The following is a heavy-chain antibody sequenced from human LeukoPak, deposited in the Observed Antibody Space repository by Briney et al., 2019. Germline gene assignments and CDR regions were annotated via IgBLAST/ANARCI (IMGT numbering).Heavy chain of an antibody. CDR2: ISGSGGST. J-gene: IGHJ4*02. Sequence: GGFLRLSCAASGFTFSSYAMSWVRQAPGKGLEWVSAISGSGGSTYYADSVKGRFTIPRDNSKNTLYLQMNSLRAEDTAVYYCAKDFYYYDSSGYYRHPYYFDYWGQGTLVTVSS. V-gene: IGHV3-23*01. CDR3: AKDFYYYDSSGYYRHPYYFDY. D-gene: IGHD3-22*01. CDR1: GFTFSSYA.